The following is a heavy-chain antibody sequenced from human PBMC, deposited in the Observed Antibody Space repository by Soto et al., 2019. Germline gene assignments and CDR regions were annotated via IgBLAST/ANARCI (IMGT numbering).Heavy chain of an antibody. V-gene: IGHV1-18*01. Sequence: ASVKVSCKAAGYTFTSYGISWVRQAPGQGLEWMGRISAHNGNTNYAQKLQGRVTMTTDTSTSTAYMELRSLSSDDTAVYYCARDRSPAPWDKAMASFRNYYFGMDVWGQGTTVTVSS. CDR3: ARDRSPAPWDKAMASFRNYYFGMDV. CDR2: ISAHNGNT. J-gene: IGHJ6*02. D-gene: IGHD5-18*01. CDR1: GYTFTSYG.